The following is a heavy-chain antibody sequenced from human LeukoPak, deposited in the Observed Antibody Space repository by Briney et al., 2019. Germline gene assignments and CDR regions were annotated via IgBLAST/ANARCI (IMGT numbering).Heavy chain of an antibody. CDR1: GCSISSYY. V-gene: IGHV4-59*08. CDR2: ISYSGST. Sequence: SETLSLTCTVSGCSISSYYWSWIRQPPGKGLEWIGYISYSGSTNYNPSLKSRVTISIDTSKNQFSLKLSSVTAADTAVYYCARPSDSSWAPGAFDIWGQGTMVTVSS. D-gene: IGHD6-13*01. J-gene: IGHJ3*02. CDR3: ARPSDSSWAPGAFDI.